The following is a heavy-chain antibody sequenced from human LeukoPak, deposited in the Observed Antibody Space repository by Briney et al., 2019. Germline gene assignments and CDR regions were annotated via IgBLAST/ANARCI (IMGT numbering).Heavy chain of an antibody. CDR2: IYYSGGT. J-gene: IGHJ4*02. CDR1: GGSISSGDYY. V-gene: IGHV4-30-4*08. CDR3: ARAPASDYGGNPTPFDY. D-gene: IGHD4-23*01. Sequence: SETLSLTCTVSGGSISSGDYYWSWIRQPPGKGLEWIGYIYYSGGTYYNPSLKSRVTISVDTSKNQFSLKLSSVTAADTAVYYCARAPASDYGGNPTPFDYWGQGTLVTVSS.